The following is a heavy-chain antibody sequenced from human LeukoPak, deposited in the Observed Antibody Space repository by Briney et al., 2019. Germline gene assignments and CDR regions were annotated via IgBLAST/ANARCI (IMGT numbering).Heavy chain of an antibody. Sequence: ASVKVSCKASGYTFTSYYMHWVRRAPGQGLEWMGIINPSGGSTSYAQKFQGRVTMTRDTSTSTVYMELSSLRSEDTAVYYCARAGGLTMIVVVLDYWGQGTLVTVSS. J-gene: IGHJ4*02. D-gene: IGHD3-22*01. CDR3: ARAGGLTMIVVVLDY. CDR2: INPSGGST. V-gene: IGHV1-46*01. CDR1: GYTFTSYY.